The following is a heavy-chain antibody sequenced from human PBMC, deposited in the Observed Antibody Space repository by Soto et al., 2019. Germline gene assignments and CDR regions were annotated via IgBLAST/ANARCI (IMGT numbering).Heavy chain of an antibody. D-gene: IGHD3-10*01. J-gene: IGHJ3*02. V-gene: IGHV3-23*01. CDR3: AKSGVSLLKPAFDI. CDR1: VFTFSSYA. Sequence: GWSLRLSCAASVFTFSSYAMSWVRQAPGKGLEWVSVISGSGGSTYYADSVKGRFTISRDNSKNTLYLQMNSLRAEDTAVYYCAKSGVSLLKPAFDIWGQGTMVTVSS. CDR2: ISGSGGST.